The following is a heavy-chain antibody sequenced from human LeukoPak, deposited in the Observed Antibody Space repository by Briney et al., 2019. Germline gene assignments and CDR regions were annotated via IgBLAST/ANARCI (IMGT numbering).Heavy chain of an antibody. CDR1: GYTFTGYY. V-gene: IGHV1-2*02. CDR2: INPNSGGT. J-gene: IGHJ4*02. Sequence: GASVKVSCKASGYTFTGYYMHWVRQAPGQGLEWMGWINPNSGGTNYAQKFQGRVTMTRDTSTSTVYMELSSLRSEDTAVYYCARDPPTTTVVTGDYWGQGTLVTVSS. D-gene: IGHD4-23*01. CDR3: ARDPPTTTVVTGDY.